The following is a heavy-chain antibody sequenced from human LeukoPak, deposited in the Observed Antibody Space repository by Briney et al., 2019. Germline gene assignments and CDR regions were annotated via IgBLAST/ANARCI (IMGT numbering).Heavy chain of an antibody. J-gene: IGHJ4*02. CDR2: IYHSGST. CDR1: GGSISSYY. Sequence: SSETLSLTCTVSGGSISSYYWSWIRQPAGKGLEWIGRIYHSGSTYYNPSLKSRVTISIDTSKSQFSLNLSSVTAADTAVYFCARDPDYYDPGYWGQGTLVTVSS. CDR3: ARDPDYYDPGY. D-gene: IGHD3-22*01. V-gene: IGHV4-4*07.